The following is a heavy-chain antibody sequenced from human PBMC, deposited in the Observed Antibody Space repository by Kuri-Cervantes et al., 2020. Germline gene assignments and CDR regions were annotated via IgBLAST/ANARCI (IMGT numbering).Heavy chain of an antibody. J-gene: IGHJ5*02. CDR3: ARYHPEWLLYNWFDP. V-gene: IGHV3-53*01. D-gene: IGHD3-3*01. Sequence: GGSLRLSCAASGFTVSSNYMSWVRQAPGKGLEWVSVIYSGGSTYYADSVKGRFTISRDNSKNTLYLQMNSLRAEDTAVYYCARYHPEWLLYNWFDPWGQGTLVTVSS. CDR2: IYSGGST. CDR1: GFTVSSNY.